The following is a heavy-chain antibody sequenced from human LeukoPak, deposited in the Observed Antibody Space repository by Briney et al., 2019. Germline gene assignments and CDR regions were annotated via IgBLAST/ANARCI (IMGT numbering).Heavy chain of an antibody. Sequence: PSETLSLTCTVSGYSISSGYYWGWLRPPPGKGLEWIGSIYHSGSTYYNPSLKSRVTISVDTSKNQFSLKLTSVTAADTAVYYCGREGKLNYGILVSWGQGTLVTVSS. CDR2: IYHSGST. CDR1: GYSISSGYY. D-gene: IGHD2-15*01. V-gene: IGHV4-38-2*02. CDR3: GREGKLNYGILVS. J-gene: IGHJ5*02.